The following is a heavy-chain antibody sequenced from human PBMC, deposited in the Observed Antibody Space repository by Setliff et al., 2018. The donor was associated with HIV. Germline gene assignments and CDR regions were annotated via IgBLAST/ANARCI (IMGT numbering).Heavy chain of an antibody. D-gene: IGHD6-13*01. CDR3: ARRWAADGTFDY. CDR1: GGAIRINDYY. J-gene: IGHJ4*02. V-gene: IGHV4-39*01. CDR2: IHYTGST. Sequence: PSETLSLTCTVSGGAIRINDYYLGWIRQPPGKGLEWLGSIHYTGSTYDNPSLKSRLTKSIDTSKNQFSMKLTSVTAADTAVYYCARRWAADGTFDYWGQGTQVTVS.